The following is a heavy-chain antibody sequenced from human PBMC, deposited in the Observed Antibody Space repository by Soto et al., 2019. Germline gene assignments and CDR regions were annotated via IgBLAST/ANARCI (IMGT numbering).Heavy chain of an antibody. V-gene: IGHV3-23*01. CDR2: ISGSGGST. CDR3: AKDSGSWPYYFDY. J-gene: IGHJ4*02. D-gene: IGHD6-13*01. CDR1: GFSFSSYA. Sequence: GGSLRLSCAASGFSFSSYAMSWVRQAPGKGLEWVSGISGSGGSTYYADSVKGRFTISRDNSKNTLYLEMNSLRAEDTAVYYCAKDSGSWPYYFDYWGQGTLVTVSS.